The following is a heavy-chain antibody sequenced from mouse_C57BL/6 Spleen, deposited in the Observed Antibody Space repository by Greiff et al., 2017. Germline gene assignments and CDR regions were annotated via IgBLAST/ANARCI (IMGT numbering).Heavy chain of an antibody. Sequence: VQLQQSGPELVKPGASVKMSCKASGYTFTDYNMHWVKQSHGKSLEWIGYINPNNGGTSYNQKFKGKATLTVNKSSSTAYMELRSLTSEDSAVYYCARSHYYGSSSPHWYFDVWGTGTTVTVSS. CDR2: INPNNGGT. CDR3: ARSHYYGSSSPHWYFDV. D-gene: IGHD1-1*01. J-gene: IGHJ1*03. V-gene: IGHV1-22*01. CDR1: GYTFTDYN.